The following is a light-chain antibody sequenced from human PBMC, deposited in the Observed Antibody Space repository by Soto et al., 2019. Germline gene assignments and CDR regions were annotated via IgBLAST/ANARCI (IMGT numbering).Light chain of an antibody. CDR3: QTWGTGINWV. CDR1: SGHSSYA. J-gene: IGLJ3*02. Sequence: QLVLTQSPSASASLGASVKLTCTLSSGHSSYAIAWHQLLPEKGPRFLMKLTSDGSHSKGDGIPDCFSGSSSGAERYLTISSLQYEDEADYYCQTWGTGINWVFGGGTKLTVL. V-gene: IGLV4-69*01. CDR2: LTSDGSH.